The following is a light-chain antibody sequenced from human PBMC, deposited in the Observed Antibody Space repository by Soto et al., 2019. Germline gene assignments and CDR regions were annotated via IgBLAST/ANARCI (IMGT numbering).Light chain of an antibody. Sequence: ITNQASQAIRTALGWYQQKPGKVPKLLIYAASILQSGVTSRLSGRGSGTAFCLALSSLQPGDLAAYYCLLDCRYFWAFGSGTKVDIK. V-gene: IGKV1-6*01. CDR2: AAS. CDR3: LLDCRYFWA. J-gene: IGKJ1*01. CDR1: QAIRTA.